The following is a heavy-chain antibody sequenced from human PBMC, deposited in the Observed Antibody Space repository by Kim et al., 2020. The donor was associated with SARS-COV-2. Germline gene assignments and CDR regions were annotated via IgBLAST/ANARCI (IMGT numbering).Heavy chain of an antibody. J-gene: IGHJ6*02. Sequence: SETLSLTCAVSGGSISSGGYSWSWIRQPPGKGLEWIGYIYHSGSTYYNPSLKSRVTISVDRSKNQFSLKLSSVTAADTAVYYCARAGYGDYPYYYGMDVWGQGTTVTVSS. CDR2: IYHSGST. CDR3: ARAGYGDYPYYYGMDV. CDR1: GGSISSGGYS. D-gene: IGHD4-17*01. V-gene: IGHV4-30-2*01.